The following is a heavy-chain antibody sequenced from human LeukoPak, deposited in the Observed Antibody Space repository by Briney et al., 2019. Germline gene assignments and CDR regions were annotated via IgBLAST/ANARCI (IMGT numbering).Heavy chain of an antibody. D-gene: IGHD4-17*01. J-gene: IGHJ4*02. V-gene: IGHV3-15*01. CDR3: TTSLPHDYGDYVLRVDY. Sequence: GGSLRLSCAASGFTFSNAWMSWVRQAPGKGLEWVGRIKSKTDGGTTDYAAPVKGRFTISRDDSKNTLYLQMNSLKTEDTAVYYCTTSLPHDYGDYVLRVDYWGQGTLVTVSS. CDR1: GFTFSNAW. CDR2: IKSKTDGGTT.